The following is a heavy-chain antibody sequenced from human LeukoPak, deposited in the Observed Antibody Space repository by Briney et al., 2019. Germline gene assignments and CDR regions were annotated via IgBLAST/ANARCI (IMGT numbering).Heavy chain of an antibody. CDR2: INPSGGST. CDR3: ARVLAESGYSGYDSFGY. D-gene: IGHD5-12*01. J-gene: IGHJ4*02. Sequence: ASVKVSCKASGYTFTSYYMHWVRPAPGQGLEWMGIINPSGGSTSYAQKFQGRVTMTRDMSTSTVYMELSSLRSEDTAVYYCARVLAESGYSGYDSFGYWGQGTLVTVSS. V-gene: IGHV1-46*01. CDR1: GYTFTSYY.